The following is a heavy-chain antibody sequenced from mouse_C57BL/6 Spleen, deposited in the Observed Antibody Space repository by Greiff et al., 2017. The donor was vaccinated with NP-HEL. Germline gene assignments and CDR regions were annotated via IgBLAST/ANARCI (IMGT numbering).Heavy chain of an antibody. CDR1: GYTFTDYY. J-gene: IGHJ3*01. CDR3: ARWDGNYAWFAY. D-gene: IGHD2-1*01. CDR2: INPNNGGT. V-gene: IGHV1-26*01. Sequence: VQLQQPGPELVKPGASVKISCKASGYTFTDYYMTWVKQSHGKSLEWIGDINPNNGGTSYNQKFKGKATLTVDKSSSTAYMELRSLTSEDSAVYYCARWDGNYAWFAYWGQGTLVTVSA.